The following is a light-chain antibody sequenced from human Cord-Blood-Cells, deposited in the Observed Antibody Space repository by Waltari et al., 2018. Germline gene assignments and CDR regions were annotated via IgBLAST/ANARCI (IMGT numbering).Light chain of an antibody. Sequence: QSALSQPPPVSWSPGPSAPISCTGTSSDVGGYNYVSVYQQHPGKAPKLMIYDYSKRPSGVPDRFSGSKSGNSASLTITGLQAEDEADYYCYSYAGSHTDVVFGGGTKLTVL. CDR2: DYS. CDR3: YSYAGSHTDVV. CDR1: SSDVGGYNY. V-gene: IGLV2-11*01. J-gene: IGLJ2*01.